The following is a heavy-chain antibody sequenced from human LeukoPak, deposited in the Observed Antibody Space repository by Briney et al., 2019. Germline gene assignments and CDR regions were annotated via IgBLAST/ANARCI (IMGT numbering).Heavy chain of an antibody. Sequence: SETLSLTCTVSGGSIRNYYCSWIRQPPGKGLEWVGNLNNSGSTSYNPSLKSRVTISVDTSKNQFSLKLSSVTAADTAVYYCARHFTGPGTYTPYFGMDVWGQGTTVTVSS. CDR1: GGSIRNYY. CDR2: LNNSGST. V-gene: IGHV4-59*08. CDR3: ARHFTGPGTYTPYFGMDV. D-gene: IGHD3-16*01. J-gene: IGHJ6*02.